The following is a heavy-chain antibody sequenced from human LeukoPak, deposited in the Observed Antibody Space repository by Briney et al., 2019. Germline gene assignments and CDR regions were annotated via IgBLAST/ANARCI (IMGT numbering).Heavy chain of an antibody. V-gene: IGHV1-8*01. J-gene: IGHJ4*02. D-gene: IGHD2-2*01. CDR1: GYTFTSYD. Sequence: GASVKVSCKASGYTFTSYDINWVRQATGQGLEWMGWMNPYSGNTGSAQKFQGRVTMTRNTSISTAYMELSSLRSEDTAVYYCASGWGRYCSTTNCSRAFAYWGQGTLVTVSS. CDR2: MNPYSGNT. CDR3: ASGWGRYCSTTNCSRAFAY.